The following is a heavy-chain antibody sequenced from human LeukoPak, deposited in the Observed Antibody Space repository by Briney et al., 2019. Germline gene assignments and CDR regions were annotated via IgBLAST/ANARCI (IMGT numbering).Heavy chain of an antibody. V-gene: IGHV1-46*01. CDR2: INPSGGST. J-gene: IGHJ5*02. D-gene: IGHD3-10*01. CDR3: ARDRLYYGSGSPNWFDP. CDR1: GYTFTSYY. Sequence: ASVKVSCKASGYTFTSYYMHWVRQAPGQGLEWMGIINPSGGSTSYAQKFQGRVTMTRDTSTSTVYMELSSLRSEDTAVYYCARDRLYYGSGSPNWFDPWGQGTLVTVSS.